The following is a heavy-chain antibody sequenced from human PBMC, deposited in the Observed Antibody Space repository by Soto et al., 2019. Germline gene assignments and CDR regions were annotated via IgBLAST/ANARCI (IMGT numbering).Heavy chain of an antibody. Sequence: ASVKVSFKASGYTFTSYGISWLRQAPGQGLEWMGWISAYNGNTNYAQKLQGRVTMTTDTSTSTAYMELRSLRSDDTAVYYCARDPGIVVVPAPSRNNWFDPWGQGTLVTVSS. CDR1: GYTFTSYG. CDR3: ARDPGIVVVPAPSRNNWFDP. D-gene: IGHD2-2*01. J-gene: IGHJ5*02. CDR2: ISAYNGNT. V-gene: IGHV1-18*01.